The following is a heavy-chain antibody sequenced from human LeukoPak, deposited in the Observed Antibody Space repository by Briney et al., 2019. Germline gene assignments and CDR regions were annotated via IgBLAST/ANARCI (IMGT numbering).Heavy chain of an antibody. J-gene: IGHJ4*02. Sequence: GGSLRLSCAASGFTFSAYWMTWVRQAPGKGPDWVGNINQDGGQKFYANSVKGRFTISRDNAGNSLYLQMNNLRAEDTAVYYCATTDNAIAGPYWGQGILVTVSS. CDR2: INQDGGQK. D-gene: IGHD1-20*01. CDR1: GFTFSAYW. CDR3: ATTDNAIAGPY. V-gene: IGHV3-7*01.